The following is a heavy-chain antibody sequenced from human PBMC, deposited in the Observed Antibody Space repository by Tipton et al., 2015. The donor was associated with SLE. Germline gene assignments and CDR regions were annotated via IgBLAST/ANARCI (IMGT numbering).Heavy chain of an antibody. Sequence: TLSLTCAVYGGSFSGYYWSWIRQPPGKGLEWIGEINHSGSTSYNPSLKSRVTISVDTSENQFSLTLSSVTAPDTAVYYCARGLFYVGGGFNWFGPWGQGTMVPVSS. V-gene: IGHV4-34*01. CDR3: ARGLFYVGGGFNWFGP. J-gene: IGHJ5*02. CDR1: GGSFSGYY. CDR2: INHSGST. D-gene: IGHD2/OR15-2a*01.